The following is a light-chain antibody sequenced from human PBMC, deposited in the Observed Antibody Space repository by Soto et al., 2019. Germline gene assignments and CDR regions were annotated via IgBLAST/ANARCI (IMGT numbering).Light chain of an antibody. V-gene: IGKV3-15*01. CDR1: QSVGSN. J-gene: IGKJ4*01. Sequence: EVVMKQSPATLSVSPGERATLSCRASQSVGSNLAWYQQKPGQAPRLLTYAASTRATGIPARFSGSGSGTEFTLTISSLQSEDFAVYYCQQYYNWPPLTFGGGTKVDIK. CDR2: AAS. CDR3: QQYYNWPPLT.